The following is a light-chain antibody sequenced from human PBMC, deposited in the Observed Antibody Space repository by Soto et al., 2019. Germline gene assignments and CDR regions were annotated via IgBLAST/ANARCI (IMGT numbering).Light chain of an antibody. V-gene: IGKV3-15*01. J-gene: IGKJ4*01. CDR1: QSVSSN. CDR2: GAS. Sequence: DIVLTQSPATLSLSPGERAPLSCRASQSVSSNLAWYEQKPGQAPRLLIYGASTRATGLPARFSGSGSGTEFTLTIGSLQSEDFAVHYCQQRRTFGGGTKVDIK. CDR3: QQRRT.